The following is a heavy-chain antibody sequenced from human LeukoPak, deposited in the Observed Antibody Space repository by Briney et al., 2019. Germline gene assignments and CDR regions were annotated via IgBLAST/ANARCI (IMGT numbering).Heavy chain of an antibody. Sequence: ASVKVSCKASGGTFSSYAISWVRQAPGQGLEWMAWISAYNGNTNYVQNLQGRVTMTTDTSTSTAYMELRSLRSDDTAVYYCARHSSGWSFYFDYWGQGTLVTVSS. CDR1: GGTFSSYA. CDR3: ARHSSGWSFYFDY. CDR2: ISAYNGNT. J-gene: IGHJ4*02. D-gene: IGHD6-19*01. V-gene: IGHV1-18*01.